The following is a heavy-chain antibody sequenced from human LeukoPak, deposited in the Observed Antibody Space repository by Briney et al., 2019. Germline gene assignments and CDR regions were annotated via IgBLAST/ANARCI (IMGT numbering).Heavy chain of an antibody. D-gene: IGHD6-19*01. V-gene: IGHV4-34*01. CDR1: GGSFSAYY. CDR2: INHSGST. CDR3: ASSSGR. Sequence: SETLSLTCAVYGGSFSAYYWNWIRQAPGKGLEWIGEINHSGSTNYNPSLKSRATISGDTSKNQFSLKLSSVTAADTAVYYCASSSGRWGQGTLVTVSS. J-gene: IGHJ4*02.